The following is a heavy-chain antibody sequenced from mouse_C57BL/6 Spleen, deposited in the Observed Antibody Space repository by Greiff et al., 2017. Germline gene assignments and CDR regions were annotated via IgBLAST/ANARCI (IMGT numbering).Heavy chain of an antibody. V-gene: IGHV1-52*01. CDR2: IDPSDSET. CDR1: GYTFTSYW. Sequence: QVQLKQPGAELVRPGSSVKLSCKASGYTFTSYWMHWVKQRPIQGLEWIGNIDPSDSETHYNQKFKDKATLTVDKSSSTAYMQLSSLTSEDSAVYYCAREGGNYFDYWGQGTTLTVSS. CDR3: AREGGNYFDY. J-gene: IGHJ2*01.